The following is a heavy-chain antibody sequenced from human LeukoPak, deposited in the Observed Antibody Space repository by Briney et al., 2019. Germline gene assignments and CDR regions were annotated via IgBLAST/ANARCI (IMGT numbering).Heavy chain of an antibody. CDR3: VRDHSTGGSGWYWDY. D-gene: IGHD6-19*01. J-gene: IGHJ4*02. CDR1: IFTFSNYA. Sequence: PGRSLGLSCAASIFTFSNYAMHCVRQAPGKGPEWVALISSDGSSKDYVESVKGRFTISRDNSKNTLHLQMNSLRADDTAVYYCVRDHSTGGSGWYWDYWGQGTLVTVSS. CDR2: ISSDGSSK. V-gene: IGHV3-30*04.